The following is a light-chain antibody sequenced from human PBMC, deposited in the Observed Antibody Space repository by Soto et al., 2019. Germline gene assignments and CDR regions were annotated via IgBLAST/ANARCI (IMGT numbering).Light chain of an antibody. J-gene: IGKJ2*01. CDR3: LPYNTYPRT. CDR2: TAS. Sequence: DIPMTQSPSSLSASVGDRVTITCRASQDIRNDLGWYQQKPGKAPKRLIFTASTLHSGVPSRFSGSGSGTDFTLTISSLQPEDFATYYCLPYNTYPRTFGQGTKLEIK. CDR1: QDIRND. V-gene: IGKV1-17*01.